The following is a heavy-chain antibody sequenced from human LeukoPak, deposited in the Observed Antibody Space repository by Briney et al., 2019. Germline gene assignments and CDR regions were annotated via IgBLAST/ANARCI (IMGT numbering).Heavy chain of an antibody. V-gene: IGHV1-18*01. Sequence: ASLKLSCKASGYTFTSYGISWVRQAPGQGLEWMGWISAYNGNTNYAQKLQGRFTMTTDTSTNTAYMELRNLRAEDTAVYYCARGGFSSSWYPYYFDYWGQGTLVTVSS. D-gene: IGHD6-13*01. CDR3: ARGGFSSSWYPYYFDY. CDR2: ISAYNGNT. CDR1: GYTFTSYG. J-gene: IGHJ4*02.